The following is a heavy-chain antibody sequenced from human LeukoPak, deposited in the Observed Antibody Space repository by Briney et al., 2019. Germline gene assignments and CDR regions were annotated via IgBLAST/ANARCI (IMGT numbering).Heavy chain of an antibody. D-gene: IGHD5-18*01. Sequence: ASVKVSCKASGYTFTSYYMHWVRQAPGQGLERMGWINPNSGGTNYAQKFQGRVTITRHTSISTAYMELSRLRSDDTAVYYCARKRTAMDNYYYYYMDVWGKGTTVTVSS. J-gene: IGHJ6*03. CDR2: INPNSGGT. CDR1: GYTFTSYY. V-gene: IGHV1-2*02. CDR3: ARKRTAMDNYYYYYMDV.